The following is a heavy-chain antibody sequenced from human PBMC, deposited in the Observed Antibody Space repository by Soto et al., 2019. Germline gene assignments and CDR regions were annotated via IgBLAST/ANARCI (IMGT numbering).Heavy chain of an antibody. D-gene: IGHD3-10*01. J-gene: IGHJ6*02. CDR1: GFTFSSYS. Sequence: PGGSLRLSCAASGFTFSSYSMNWVRQAPGKGLEWVSYISSSSSTIYYADSVKGRFTISRDNAKNSLYLQMNSLRDEDTAVYYCARNYYGSGSYLHHLYYYYGMDVWGQGTTVTVSS. V-gene: IGHV3-48*02. CDR2: ISSSSSTI. CDR3: ARNYYGSGSYLHHLYYYYGMDV.